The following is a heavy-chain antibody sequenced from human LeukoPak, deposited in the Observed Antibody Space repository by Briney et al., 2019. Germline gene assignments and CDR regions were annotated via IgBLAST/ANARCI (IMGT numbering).Heavy chain of an antibody. V-gene: IGHV4-61*02. J-gene: IGHJ4*02. D-gene: IGHD3-22*01. Sequence: PSQTLSLTCTVSGDSISSGDYYWSWIRQPAGKGLEWIGRISSSGSTNYNPSLKSRVTISVDTSKNQFSLKLSSVTAADTAVYFCARDHYDSSGTADYWGQGTLVTVSS. CDR3: ARDHYDSSGTADY. CDR2: ISSSGST. CDR1: GDSISSGDYY.